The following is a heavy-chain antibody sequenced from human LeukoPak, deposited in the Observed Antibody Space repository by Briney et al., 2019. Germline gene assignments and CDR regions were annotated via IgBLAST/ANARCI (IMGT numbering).Heavy chain of an antibody. J-gene: IGHJ4*02. CDR3: AREISGGGSYYDY. Sequence: SETLSHTCTVSGGSISSHYWSWIRQPPGKGLEWIGYIYYSGSTNYNPSLKSRVTISVDTSKNQFSLKLSSVTAADTAVYYCAREISGGGSYYDYWGQGNLVSVSS. V-gene: IGHV4-59*11. CDR1: GGSISSHY. D-gene: IGHD1-26*01. CDR2: IYYSGST.